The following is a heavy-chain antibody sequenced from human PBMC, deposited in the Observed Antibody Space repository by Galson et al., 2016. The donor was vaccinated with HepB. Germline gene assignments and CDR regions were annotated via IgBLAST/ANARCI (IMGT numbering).Heavy chain of an antibody. J-gene: IGHJ4*02. V-gene: IGHV4-4*02. Sequence: SETLSLTCAVSGGSVSDNSWWAWVRQSPRKDLEWIGAIYQTGTAHYNPSFTSRATIFIDKSNNQISLRLGSVAAADTAVYYCTRGTLGTTASMAFDFWGQGTLVSVSS. D-gene: IGHD1-26*01. CDR2: IYQTGTA. CDR1: GGSVSDNSW. CDR3: TRGTLGTTASMAFDF.